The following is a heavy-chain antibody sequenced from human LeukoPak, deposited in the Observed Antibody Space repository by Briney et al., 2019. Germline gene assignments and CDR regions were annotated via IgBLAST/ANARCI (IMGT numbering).Heavy chain of an antibody. CDR2: IFYSGST. CDR3: ARAPPVLGGIPDY. Sequence: SETLSLTCSVSGGSISSYYWSWIRQPPGKGLEWIGCIFYSGSTKYNPSLESRVTISVDTSKNQFSLKLSSVTAADTAGYYCARAPPVLGGIPDYWGQGTLVTVSS. J-gene: IGHJ4*02. D-gene: IGHD4-23*01. V-gene: IGHV4-59*01. CDR1: GGSISSYY.